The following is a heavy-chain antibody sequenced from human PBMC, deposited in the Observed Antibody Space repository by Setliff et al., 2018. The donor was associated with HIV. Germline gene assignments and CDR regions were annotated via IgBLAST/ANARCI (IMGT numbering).Heavy chain of an antibody. V-gene: IGHV4-59*01. J-gene: IGHJ6*03. Sequence: ETLSLTCTVSGGSISTYSWSWIRQPPGKGLEWIGYIHYSGNTKYNPSLKSRVAISLDTSKKQFSLKLSSVTAADTSVYYCARVSRLGDSYGYCYYYMDVWGKGTTVTVSS. CDR3: ARVSRLGDSYGYCYYYMDV. D-gene: IGHD3-10*01. CDR1: GGSISTYS. CDR2: IHYSGNT.